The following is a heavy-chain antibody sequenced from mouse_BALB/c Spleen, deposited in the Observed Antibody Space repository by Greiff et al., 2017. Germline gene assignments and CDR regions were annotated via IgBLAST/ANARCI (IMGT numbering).Heavy chain of an antibody. CDR2: IYWDDDK. CDR1: GFSLSTSGMG. V-gene: IGHV8-12*01. J-gene: IGHJ4*01. CDR3: ARRVSYYAMDY. Sequence: QVQLKESGPGILQPSQTLSLTCSFSGFSLSTSGMGVSWIRQPSGKGLEWLAHIYWDDDKRYNPSLKSRLTISKDTSRNQVFLKITSVDTADTATYYCARRVSYYAMDYWGQGTSVTVSS.